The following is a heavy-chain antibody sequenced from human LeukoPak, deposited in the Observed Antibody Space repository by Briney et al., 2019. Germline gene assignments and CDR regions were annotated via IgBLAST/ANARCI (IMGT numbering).Heavy chain of an antibody. J-gene: IGHJ4*02. CDR3: ARHDDNGWYFFDI. CDR2: IFDSGSP. Sequence: SETLSLTCTVSGGSIGTYHWSWVRQPPGKGLEWIGYIFDSGSPNYRPALKSRVTISLDMSKNHVSLRLQSATAADTAIYYCARHDDNGWYFFDIWGQGTLVTVSS. V-gene: IGHV4-59*08. CDR1: GGSIGTYH. D-gene: IGHD6-19*01.